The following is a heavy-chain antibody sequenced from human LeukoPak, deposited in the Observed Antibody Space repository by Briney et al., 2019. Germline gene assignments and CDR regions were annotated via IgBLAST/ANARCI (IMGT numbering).Heavy chain of an antibody. CDR2: INPSGGST. V-gene: IGHV1-46*01. D-gene: IGHD6-19*01. Sequence: ASVKVSCKASGYTFTSYYMHWVRQAPGQGLEWMGIINPSGGSTSYAQKFQGRVTMTRDTSTSTVYMELSSLRSEDTAVYYCARDRQSVAETPFFDYWGRGTLVTVSS. CDR3: ARDRQSVAETPFFDY. J-gene: IGHJ4*02. CDR1: GYTFTSYY.